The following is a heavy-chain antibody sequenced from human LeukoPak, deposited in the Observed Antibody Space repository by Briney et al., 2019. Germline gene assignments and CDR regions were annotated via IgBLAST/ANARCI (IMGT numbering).Heavy chain of an antibody. J-gene: IGHJ6*02. D-gene: IGHD2/OR15-2a*01. CDR2: ISYDGSNK. CDR3: GKDLVVTTVYYFYYGMDV. CDR1: GFTFSSYG. V-gene: IGHV3-30*18. Sequence: GGSLRLSCSASGFTFSSYGMHWVRQAPGKGLEWVAVISYDGSNKYYADSVKGRFTISRDNSKNTLYLQMNSLRAEDTAVYYCGKDLVVTTVYYFYYGMDVRGQGTTVTVSS.